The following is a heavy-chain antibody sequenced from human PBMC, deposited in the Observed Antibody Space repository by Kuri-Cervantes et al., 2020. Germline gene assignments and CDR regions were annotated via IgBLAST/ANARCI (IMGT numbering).Heavy chain of an antibody. J-gene: IGHJ3*02. CDR3: ARDIAVTVEAFDI. CDR1: GGTFSSYA. V-gene: IGHV1-69*05. Sequence: SVKVSCKASGGTFSSYAISWVRQAPGQGLEWMGGIIPIFGTANYAQKFQGRVTITTDESTSTAYMELSRLRSDDTAMYYCARDIAVTVEAFDIWGQGTMVTVSS. CDR2: IIPIFGTA. D-gene: IGHD6-19*01.